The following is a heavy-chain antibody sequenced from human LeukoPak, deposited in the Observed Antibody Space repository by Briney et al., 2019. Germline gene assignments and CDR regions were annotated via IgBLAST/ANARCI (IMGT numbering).Heavy chain of an antibody. V-gene: IGHV3-30*02. CDR3: AKDFGRFLEWLPLDV. Sequence: GGSLRLSCAASGFTFSSYGMHWVRQAPGKGLEWVAFIRSDGSIKYYTESVKGRFTISRDNSKNTLYLQMNSLRAEDTAVYYCAKDFGRFLEWLPLDVWGKGTTVTVSS. J-gene: IGHJ6*04. CDR2: IRSDGSIK. CDR1: GFTFSSYG. D-gene: IGHD3-3*01.